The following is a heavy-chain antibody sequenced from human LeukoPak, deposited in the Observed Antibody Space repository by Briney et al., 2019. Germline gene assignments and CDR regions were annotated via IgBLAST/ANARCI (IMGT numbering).Heavy chain of an antibody. D-gene: IGHD2-15*01. CDR1: GFTFTTYW. Sequence: GGSLRLSCAASGFTFTTYWMSWLRQAPGKGLEWVANINQNGSEKYYVDSVEGRFTISRDNARNSLYLQLNSLRAEDTAVYYCARMTGGLWDYWGQGTLVTVSS. CDR3: ARMTGGLWDY. CDR2: INQNGSEK. V-gene: IGHV3-7*05. J-gene: IGHJ4*02.